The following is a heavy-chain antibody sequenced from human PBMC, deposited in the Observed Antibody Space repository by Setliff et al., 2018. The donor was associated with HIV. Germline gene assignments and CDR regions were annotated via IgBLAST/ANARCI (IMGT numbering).Heavy chain of an antibody. CDR1: GGSFSGYF. D-gene: IGHD3-10*01. V-gene: IGHV4-34*01. CDR3: ARAQYPGGSGSYYLLDY. CDR2: IYHSGIT. J-gene: IGHJ4*02. Sequence: SETLSLTCAVYGGSFSGYFWSWIRQPPGKRLEWIGGIYHSGITNYNSSLKSRGFISLDTSKNQFSLNLHSVTAADTAVYYCARAQYPGGSGSYYLLDYWGQGTLVTVSS.